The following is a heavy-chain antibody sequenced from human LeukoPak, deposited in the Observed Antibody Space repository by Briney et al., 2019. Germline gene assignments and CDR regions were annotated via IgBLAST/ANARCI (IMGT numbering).Heavy chain of an antibody. CDR1: GFTFRSYS. D-gene: IGHD3-10*01. CDR2: ISFDGTKK. J-gene: IGHJ1*01. V-gene: IGHV3-30*03. CDR3: ARAGGKIRGFGGFQQ. Sequence: TGGSLRLSCAASGFTFRSYSMNWVRQAPGKGLEWLAVISFDGTKKYSAGSVKGRFSISRDNSKNTVFLQMNSLRLDDTAVYYCARAGGKIRGFGGFQQWGQGALVTVSS.